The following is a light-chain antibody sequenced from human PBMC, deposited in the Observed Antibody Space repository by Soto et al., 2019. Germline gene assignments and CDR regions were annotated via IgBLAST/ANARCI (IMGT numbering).Light chain of an antibody. CDR2: EVR. Sequence: QSALTQPPSASGPPGQSVTISCTGSSSDLGGYNYVSWYQHHPGKAPKLIIYEVRERPSGVPDRFSGSKSGNTASLTVSGLQAEDEADYYCSSYGGSDNLIFGGGTKLTVL. V-gene: IGLV2-8*01. CDR3: SSYGGSDNLI. J-gene: IGLJ2*01. CDR1: SSDLGGYNY.